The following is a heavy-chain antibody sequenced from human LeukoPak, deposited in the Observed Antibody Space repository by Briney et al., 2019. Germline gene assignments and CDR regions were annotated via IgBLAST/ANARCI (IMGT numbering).Heavy chain of an antibody. CDR1: GYTFTSYG. CDR2: ISAYNGNT. D-gene: IGHD1-26*01. J-gene: IGHJ6*02. V-gene: IGHV1-18*01. CDR3: ARSGYYYYYGMDV. Sequence: ASVKVSFKASGYTFTSYGISWVRQAPGQGLEWMGWISAYNGNTNYAQKLQGRVTMTTDTSTSTAYMELRSLRSDDTAVYYCARSGYYYYYGMDVWGQGTTVTVSS.